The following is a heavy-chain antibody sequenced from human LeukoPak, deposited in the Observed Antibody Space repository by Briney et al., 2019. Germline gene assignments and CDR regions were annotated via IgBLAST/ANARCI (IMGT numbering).Heavy chain of an antibody. Sequence: SETLSLTCAVYGGSFSGYYWSWIRQPPGKGLEWIGEINHSGSTNYNPSLKSRVTISVDTSKNQFSLKLSSVTAADTAVYYCARGSSSSWHQAFDIWGQGTMVTVSS. D-gene: IGHD6-13*01. J-gene: IGHJ3*02. V-gene: IGHV4-34*01. CDR2: INHSGST. CDR1: GGSFSGYY. CDR3: ARGSSSSWHQAFDI.